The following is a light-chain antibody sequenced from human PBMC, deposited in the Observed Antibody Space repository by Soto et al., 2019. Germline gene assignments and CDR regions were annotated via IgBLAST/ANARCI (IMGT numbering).Light chain of an antibody. CDR3: QQYYSTLWT. CDR2: WAS. CDR1: QSILYSSNNKIS. V-gene: IGKV4-1*01. Sequence: SERTQFPDSVAVSISERATINCKSSQSILYSSNNKISLAWYQQKPGQPPKLLIYWASTRESGVPDRFSGSGSGTDFTLTISSLHAEDVAVYYCQQYYSTLWTFGQGTKVDI. J-gene: IGKJ1*01.